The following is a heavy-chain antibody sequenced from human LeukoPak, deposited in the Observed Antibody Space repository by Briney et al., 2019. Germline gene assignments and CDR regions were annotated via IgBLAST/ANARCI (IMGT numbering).Heavy chain of an antibody. CDR2: ISGSGGNT. Sequence: GGSLRLSCAASGFTFSSYAMSWVRQAPGKGLEWVSAISGSGGNTYYADSVKGRFTISRDNSKNTLYLQMNSLRAEDTAVYYCAKDSGTAGTWYYYYYGMGVWGQGTTVTVSS. J-gene: IGHJ6*02. V-gene: IGHV3-23*01. CDR3: AKDSGTAGTWYYYYYGMGV. D-gene: IGHD6-13*01. CDR1: GFTFSSYA.